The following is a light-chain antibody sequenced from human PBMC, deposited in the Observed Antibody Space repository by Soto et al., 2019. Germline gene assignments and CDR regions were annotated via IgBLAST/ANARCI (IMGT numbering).Light chain of an antibody. V-gene: IGKV3-20*01. J-gene: IGKJ5*01. CDR3: QQYGISLIT. CDR1: QSVSSSY. Sequence: EIVLTQSPGTLSLSPGERATLSCRASQSVSSSYLAWYQQKPGQAPRLLIYGASSRATGIPDRFSGSGSGTDLTLTISRLEPEDFAVYYCQQYGISLITFGQGTRLEIK. CDR2: GAS.